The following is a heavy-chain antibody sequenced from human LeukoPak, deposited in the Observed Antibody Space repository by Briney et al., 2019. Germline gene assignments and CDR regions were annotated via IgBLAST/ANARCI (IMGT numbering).Heavy chain of an antibody. J-gene: IGHJ4*02. V-gene: IGHV1-2*02. Sequence: ASVKLSCMASGYTLTDYSLHWVRQAPGQGLEWMGWINPNSGGTNYAQTFQGRVTMTRDTSITTAYLELSRLRSDDTAVYYCARIGYNHYFDYWGQGTLVTVSS. CDR3: ARIGYNHYFDY. CDR1: GYTLTDYS. D-gene: IGHD5-24*01. CDR2: INPNSGGT.